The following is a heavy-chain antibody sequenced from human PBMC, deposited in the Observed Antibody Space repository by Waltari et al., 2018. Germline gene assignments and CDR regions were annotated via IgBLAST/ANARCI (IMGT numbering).Heavy chain of an antibody. Sequence: QVQLVQSGAEVKKPGSSVKVACKASGGPFSSYAISRVRQAPGQGLEWMGGIIPIFGTANYAQKFQGRVTITTDESTSTAYMELSSLRSEDTAVYYCASDPDCSSTSCYYGYWGQGTLVTVSS. D-gene: IGHD2-2*01. V-gene: IGHV1-69*05. CDR1: GGPFSSYA. CDR3: ASDPDCSSTSCYYGY. J-gene: IGHJ4*02. CDR2: IIPIFGTA.